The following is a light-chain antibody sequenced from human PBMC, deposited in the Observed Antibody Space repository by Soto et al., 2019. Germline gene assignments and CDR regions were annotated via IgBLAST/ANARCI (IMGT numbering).Light chain of an antibody. V-gene: IGLV2-23*02. CDR1: SSDVGSYNL. Sequence: QSALTQPASVSGSPEQSITISCTGTSSDVGSYNLVSWYQQHPGKAPKVMIYEVTQRPSGVSDRFSGSKSGNTATLTVSGLQAEDEADYHCSSYAGINTLVFGGGTKLTVL. CDR2: EVT. CDR3: SSYAGINTLV. J-gene: IGLJ2*01.